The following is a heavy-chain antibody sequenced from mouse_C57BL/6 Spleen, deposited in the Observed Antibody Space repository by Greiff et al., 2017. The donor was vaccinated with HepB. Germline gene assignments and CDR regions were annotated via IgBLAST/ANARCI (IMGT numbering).Heavy chain of an antibody. Sequence: VQLQQSGAELVKPGASVKISCKASGYAFSSYWMNWVKQRPGKGLEWIGQIYPGDGDTNYNGKFKGKATLTADKSSSTAYMQLSSLTSEDSAVYFCARSELSYYYGSSYGDYAMDYWGQGTSVTVSS. J-gene: IGHJ4*01. D-gene: IGHD1-1*01. CDR1: GYAFSSYW. CDR2: IYPGDGDT. V-gene: IGHV1-80*01. CDR3: ARSELSYYYGSSYGDYAMDY.